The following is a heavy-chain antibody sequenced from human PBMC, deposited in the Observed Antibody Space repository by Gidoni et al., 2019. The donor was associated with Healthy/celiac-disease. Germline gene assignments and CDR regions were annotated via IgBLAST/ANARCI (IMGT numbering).Heavy chain of an antibody. Sequence: QLQLQESGPGLVKPSETLSLTCTVSGGSISSSSYYWGWIRQPPGKGLEWIGSIYYSGSTYYNPSLKSRVTISVDTSKNQFSLKLSSVTAADTAVYYCARDQGVVAGAFDIWGQGTMVTVSS. CDR2: IYYSGST. CDR3: ARDQGVVAGAFDI. V-gene: IGHV4-39*07. J-gene: IGHJ3*02. D-gene: IGHD2-15*01. CDR1: GGSISSSSYY.